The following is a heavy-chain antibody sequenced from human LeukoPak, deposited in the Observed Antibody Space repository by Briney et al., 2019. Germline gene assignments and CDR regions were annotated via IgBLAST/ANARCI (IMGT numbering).Heavy chain of an antibody. V-gene: IGHV4-31*03. D-gene: IGHD2-15*01. Sequence: PSETLSLTCTVSGGSISSGGYYWSWLRQHPGKGLEWIGYIYYSGNTYYTPSLKSRVAMSVDTSKTQFSLNLSSVTAADTAVYYCARRLPSIAALDYWGQGILVTVSS. J-gene: IGHJ4*02. CDR1: GGSISSGGYY. CDR2: IYYSGNT. CDR3: ARRLPSIAALDY.